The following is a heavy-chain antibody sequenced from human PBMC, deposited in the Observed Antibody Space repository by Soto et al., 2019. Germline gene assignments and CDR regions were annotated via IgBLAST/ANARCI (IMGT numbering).Heavy chain of an antibody. D-gene: IGHD5-18*01. Sequence: DVQLVESGGGLVKPGGSLRLSCAASGFTFGNAWMNWVRQTPGKGLEWVGRIKSKTDGGTADYAAPVKGRFTISRDDSKIALYLQMNSLKTEDTAVYYCTTDRGHMYDFDYWGQGTLVPVSS. CDR2: IKSKTDGGTA. V-gene: IGHV3-15*01. CDR3: TTDRGHMYDFDY. CDR1: GFTFGNAW. J-gene: IGHJ4*02.